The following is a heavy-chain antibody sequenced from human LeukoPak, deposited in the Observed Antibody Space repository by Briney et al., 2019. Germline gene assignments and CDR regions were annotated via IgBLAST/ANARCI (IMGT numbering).Heavy chain of an antibody. J-gene: IGHJ4*02. CDR1: GYTFTGYY. V-gene: IGHV1-2*04. CDR3: ARATTAMVTDY. CDR2: INPNSGGT. D-gene: IGHD5-18*01. Sequence: ASVKVSCKASGYTFTGYYMHWERQAPGQGLEWMGWINPNSGGTNYAQKFQGWVTMTRDTSISTAYMELSRLRSDDTAVYYCARATTAMVTDYWGQGTLVTVSS.